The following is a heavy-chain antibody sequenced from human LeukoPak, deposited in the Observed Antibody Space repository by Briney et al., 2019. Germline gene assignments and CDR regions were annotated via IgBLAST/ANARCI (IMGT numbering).Heavy chain of an antibody. CDR1: GFPFSTND. CDR2: ISGSASGGT. CDR3: AKVKTHWYFDN. Sequence: GGSLRLSCAASGFPFSTNDMSLVRQAPGKGLEWVSAISGSASGGTTYEDSVKGRFTISRDNSKGTLYLQMNSLRAEDTAVYYCAKVKTHWYFDNWGRGTLVTVSS. J-gene: IGHJ4*02. D-gene: IGHD1-1*01. V-gene: IGHV3-23*01.